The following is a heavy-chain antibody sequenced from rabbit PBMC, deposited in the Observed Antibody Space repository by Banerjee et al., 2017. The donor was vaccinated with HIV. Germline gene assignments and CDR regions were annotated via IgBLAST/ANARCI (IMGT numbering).Heavy chain of an antibody. V-gene: IGHV1S45*01. D-gene: IGHD8-1*01. CDR1: GFTISSSYW. CDR3: TKDNTGSGWYFDL. J-gene: IGHJ4*01. Sequence: QEQLKESGGGLVQPEGSLALTCKASGFTISSSYWISWVRQAPGKGLEWIGCIYGGSGSTYYASWAKGRFTIPKTSSTTVTLQMTSLTAADTATYFCTKDNTGSGWYFDLWGPGTLVTVS. CDR2: IYGGSGST.